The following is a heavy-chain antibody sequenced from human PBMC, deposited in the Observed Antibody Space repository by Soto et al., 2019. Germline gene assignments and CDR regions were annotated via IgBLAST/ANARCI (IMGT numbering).Heavy chain of an antibody. J-gene: IGHJ4*02. Sequence: GGSLRLSCAASGFTFSDYYMSWIRQAPGKGLEWVSYISSSSSYTNYADSVKGRFTISRDNAKNSLYLQMNSLRAEDTAVYYCARGGSLRPIDYWGQGTLVTVST. CDR3: ARGGSLRPIDY. D-gene: IGHD3-16*01. CDR2: ISSSSSYT. CDR1: GFTFSDYY. V-gene: IGHV3-11*06.